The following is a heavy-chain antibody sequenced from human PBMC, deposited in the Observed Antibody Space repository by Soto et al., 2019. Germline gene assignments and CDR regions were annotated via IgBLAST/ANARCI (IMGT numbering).Heavy chain of an antibody. V-gene: IGHV2-5*02. J-gene: IGHJ6*02. Sequence: QITLKESGPTLVKPTQTLTLTCTFSAFSLSTGGVGVGWIRQPPGKALEWLALIYWDDDKRYSPSLRSRLTINKATSKNQVVLTMTHRDPVDTATYYCIQSRCGGDCLQSYASYYYYGMDVWGQGTTVTFSS. CDR2: IYWDDDK. CDR3: IQSRCGGDCLQSYASYYYYGMDV. CDR1: AFSLSTGGVG. D-gene: IGHD2-21*02.